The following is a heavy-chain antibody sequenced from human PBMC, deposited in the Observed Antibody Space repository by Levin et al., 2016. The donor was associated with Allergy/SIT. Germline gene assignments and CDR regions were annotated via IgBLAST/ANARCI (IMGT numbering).Heavy chain of an antibody. CDR3: ARDGGISGFGELLYGNYYKYGMDV. CDR2: INPSGGST. J-gene: IGHJ6*02. D-gene: IGHD3-10*01. V-gene: IGHV1-46*03. Sequence: WVRQAPGQGLEWMGIINPSGGSTRYAQKFQGRVTMTRDTSTSTVYMELSSLRSEDTAVYYCARDGGISGFGELLYGNYYKYGMDVWGQGTTVTVSS.